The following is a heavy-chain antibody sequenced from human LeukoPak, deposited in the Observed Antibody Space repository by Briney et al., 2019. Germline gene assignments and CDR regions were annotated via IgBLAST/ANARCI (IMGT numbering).Heavy chain of an antibody. CDR2: IWYDGSNK. D-gene: IGHD2-15*01. CDR1: GFTFSSYG. J-gene: IGHJ4*02. V-gene: IGHV3-33*06. Sequence: GGSLRLSCASGGFTFSSYGMHWVRQAPGKGLEWVAVIWYDGSNKYYADSVKGRFTISRDNSKNTLYLQMNGLRAEDTAVYYCAKAAYCSCGSGSHFDYGGQGTLVTVSS. CDR3: AKAAYCSCGSGSHFDY.